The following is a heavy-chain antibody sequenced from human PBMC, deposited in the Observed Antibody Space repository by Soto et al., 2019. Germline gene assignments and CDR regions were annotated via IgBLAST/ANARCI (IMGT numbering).Heavy chain of an antibody. J-gene: IGHJ4*02. Sequence: SETLSLTCTVSGGSISSYYWGWIRQPPGKGLEWIGYIYFRGTTNYNPSLKSRVTMSADTSKNQFSLKLNSVTAADTAVYYCARMNYYDTSGYPFDYWGQGMMVTVSS. D-gene: IGHD3-22*01. CDR3: ARMNYYDTSGYPFDY. CDR2: IYFRGTT. V-gene: IGHV4-59*01. CDR1: GGSISSYY.